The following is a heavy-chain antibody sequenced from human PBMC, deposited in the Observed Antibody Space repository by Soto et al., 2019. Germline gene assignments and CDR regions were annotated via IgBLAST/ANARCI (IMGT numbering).Heavy chain of an antibody. CDR3: ARDSSGWQSPLDP. J-gene: IGHJ5*02. Sequence: GGSLRLSCAASGLNFSSYSMNWVRKAPGKGLEWVSSISSSSSYIYYADSVKGRFTISRDNAKNSLYLQMNSLRAEDTAVYYCARDSSGWQSPLDPWGQGTLVTVSS. V-gene: IGHV3-21*01. CDR2: ISSSSSYI. D-gene: IGHD6-19*01. CDR1: GLNFSSYS.